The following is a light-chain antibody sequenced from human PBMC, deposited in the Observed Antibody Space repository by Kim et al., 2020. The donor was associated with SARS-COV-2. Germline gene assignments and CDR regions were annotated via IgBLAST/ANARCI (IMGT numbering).Light chain of an antibody. J-gene: IGKJ1*01. V-gene: IGKV1-5*01. Sequence: GDRVTITCRASQSISSWLAWYQQKPGKAPKLLIYGASSLESGVPSRFSGSGSGTEFTLTISSLQPDDFATYYCQQYNSSPWTFGQGTKVDIK. CDR2: GAS. CDR3: QQYNSSPWT. CDR1: QSISSW.